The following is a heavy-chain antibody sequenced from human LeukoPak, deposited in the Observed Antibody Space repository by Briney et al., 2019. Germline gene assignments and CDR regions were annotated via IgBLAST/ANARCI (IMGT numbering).Heavy chain of an antibody. D-gene: IGHD2-15*01. CDR2: MNPNSGNT. J-gene: IGHJ4*02. Sequence: ASVKVSCKASGYTFTSYDINWVRQATGQGLEWMGWMNPNSGNTGYAQKFQGRVTMTRNTSISTAYMELSSLRSEDTAVYYCARDDCSGGSCYSLFDYWGQGTLVTVSS. CDR1: GYTFTSYD. V-gene: IGHV1-8*01. CDR3: ARDDCSGGSCYSLFDY.